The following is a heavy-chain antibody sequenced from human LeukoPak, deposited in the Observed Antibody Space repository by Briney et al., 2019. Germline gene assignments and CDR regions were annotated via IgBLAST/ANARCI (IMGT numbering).Heavy chain of an antibody. CDR3: ARDLSYYYDSSGHHAFDI. J-gene: IGHJ3*02. CDR1: GGSTSSYY. D-gene: IGHD3-22*01. CDR2: IYYSGST. V-gene: IGHV4-59*01. Sequence: SETLSLTCTVSGGSTSSYYWSWVRQPPGKGLEGIGYIYYSGSTNYNPSLQSLVTISVDTSKNQFSLKLSSVTAADTAVYYCARDLSYYYDSSGHHAFDIWGQGTMVTVSS.